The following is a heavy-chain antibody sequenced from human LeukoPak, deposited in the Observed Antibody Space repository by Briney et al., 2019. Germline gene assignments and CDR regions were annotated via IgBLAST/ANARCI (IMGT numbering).Heavy chain of an antibody. Sequence: GGSLRLSCAASGFTFSSYSMNWVRQAPGKGLEWVSSISSSSSYIYYADSVKGRFTISRDNAKNSLYLQRNSLRAEDTAVYYCARQYSSSKSYYFDYWGQGTLVTVSS. CDR1: GFTFSSYS. V-gene: IGHV3-21*01. CDR2: ISSSSSYI. CDR3: ARQYSSSKSYYFDY. J-gene: IGHJ4*02. D-gene: IGHD6-6*01.